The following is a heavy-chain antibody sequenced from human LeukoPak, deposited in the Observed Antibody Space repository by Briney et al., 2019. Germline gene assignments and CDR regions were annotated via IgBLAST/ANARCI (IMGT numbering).Heavy chain of an antibody. CDR1: AFTFSSYE. Sequence: GGSLRLSCAASAFTFSSYEMNWVRQAPGKGLEWVSYISSSGSTIYYADSVKGRFTISRDNAKNSLYLQMNSLRAEDTAVYYCARERLRLPDYWGQGTLVTVSS. V-gene: IGHV3-48*03. CDR3: ARERLRLPDY. D-gene: IGHD5-12*01. CDR2: ISSSGSTI. J-gene: IGHJ4*02.